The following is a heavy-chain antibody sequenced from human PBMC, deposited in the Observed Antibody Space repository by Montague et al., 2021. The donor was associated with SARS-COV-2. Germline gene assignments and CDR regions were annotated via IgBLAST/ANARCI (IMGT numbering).Heavy chain of an antibody. CDR1: GGSISSSSYY. CDR3: ARLWDTVYYYYGMDV. D-gene: IGHD1-26*01. J-gene: IGHJ6*02. V-gene: IGHV4-39*01. Sequence: SETLSLTCAVSGGSISSSSYYWGRIRQPPGKGLEWIGSIHFSGSTYYNPSLKSRVSISVDTSKNPFSLKLSSVTTADTAVYYCARLWDTVYYYYGMDVWGQGATVTVSS. CDR2: IHFSGST.